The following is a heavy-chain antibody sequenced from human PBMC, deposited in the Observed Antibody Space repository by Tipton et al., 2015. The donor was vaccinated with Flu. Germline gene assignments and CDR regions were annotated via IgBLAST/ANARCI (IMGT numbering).Heavy chain of an antibody. CDR2: IIPIFGTA. V-gene: IGHV1-69*06. D-gene: IGHD3-22*01. CDR1: GGTFSRNA. CDR3: AGVGGYYFETSGYSPDWYFDL. Sequence: QSGPEVKKPGSSVRVSCKASGGTFSRNAVTWVRQAPGQGLEWVGGIIPIFGTANYAQKFQGRVTISADKSSSTAYMELRSLRSEDTAVYYCAGVGGYYFETSGYSPDWYFDLWGRGTLVTVSS. J-gene: IGHJ2*01.